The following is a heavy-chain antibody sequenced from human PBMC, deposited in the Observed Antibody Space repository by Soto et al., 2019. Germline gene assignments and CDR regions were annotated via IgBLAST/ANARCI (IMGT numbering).Heavy chain of an antibody. CDR2: INHSGST. J-gene: IGHJ4*02. CDR3: AREIRRVFEI. D-gene: IGHD3-9*01. V-gene: IGHV4-34*01. Sequence: SETLSLTCAVYGGSFSGYYWSWIRQPPGKGLEWIGEINHSGSTNYNPSLKSRVTISMDTSKNQFSLKVTSVTAADTAVYYCAREIRRVFEIWGQGTPVTVSS. CDR1: GGSFSGYY.